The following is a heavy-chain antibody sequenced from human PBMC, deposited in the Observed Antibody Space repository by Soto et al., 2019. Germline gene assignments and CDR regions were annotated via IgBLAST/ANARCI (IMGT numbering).Heavy chain of an antibody. D-gene: IGHD6-13*01. CDR2: IYPGDHET. Sequence: PGESLKISCRCSGYTFSNFWIAWVRHLPGKGLEWMGIIYPGDHETRYSPSFHGKVTISADKSISTAYLQWSSLEASDSAFYYCARSPRSSPYFDYWGQGALVTVYS. CDR3: ARSPRSSPYFDY. J-gene: IGHJ4*02. V-gene: IGHV5-51*01. CDR1: GYTFSNFW.